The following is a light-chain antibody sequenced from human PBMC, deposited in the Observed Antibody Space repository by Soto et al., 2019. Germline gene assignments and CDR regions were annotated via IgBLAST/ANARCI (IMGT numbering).Light chain of an antibody. CDR3: TSYTSTSTEV. Sequence: QSVLTQPASVSGPPGQSITISCTGTSSDVGAYNYVSWYQHHPGKAPRLVIYDVTNRPSGISDRFSGSKSGNTASLTISGLLAEDEADYYCTSYTSTSTEVFGTGTKLTVL. J-gene: IGLJ1*01. V-gene: IGLV2-14*01. CDR1: SSDVGAYNY. CDR2: DVT.